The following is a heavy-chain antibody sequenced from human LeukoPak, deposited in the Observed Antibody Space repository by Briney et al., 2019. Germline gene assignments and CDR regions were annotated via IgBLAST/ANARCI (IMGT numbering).Heavy chain of an antibody. Sequence: SETLSLTSTVSGGSITTSDFDWAWIRQPPRHGFEWIATISSSGKAYYYPSLMSRVTISVDTSKNQFSLDVTSVTAADTGLFYCARFKGGTGFDYWGRGILVIVS. CDR2: ISSSGKA. CDR3: ARFKGGTGFDY. V-gene: IGHV4-39*01. D-gene: IGHD1-26*01. J-gene: IGHJ4*02. CDR1: GGSITTSDFD.